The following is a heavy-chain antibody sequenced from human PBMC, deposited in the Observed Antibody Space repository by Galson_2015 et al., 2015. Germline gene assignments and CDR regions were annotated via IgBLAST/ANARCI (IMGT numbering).Heavy chain of an antibody. Sequence: SLRLSCAASAFTFSSYAMSWVRQAPGKGLEWVSAISGTGGSTYYADSVKGRFTISRDNSKNTLYLQMNSLRAEDTAVYYCAKELPRATVLGYCSGGSCPLDYWGQGTLVTVSS. CDR1: AFTFSSYA. J-gene: IGHJ4*02. CDR3: AKELPRATVLGYCSGGSCPLDY. D-gene: IGHD2-15*01. CDR2: ISGTGGST. V-gene: IGHV3-23*01.